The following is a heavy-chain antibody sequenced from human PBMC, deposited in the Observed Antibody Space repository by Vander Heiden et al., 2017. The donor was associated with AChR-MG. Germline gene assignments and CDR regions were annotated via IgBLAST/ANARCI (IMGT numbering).Heavy chain of an antibody. CDR2: IDTSGTVT. CDR1: TLPFRSYV. D-gene: IGHD6-19*01. V-gene: IGHV3-23*05. CDR3: ARGGLGKYNSGSNFDH. Sequence: EVQLLESGGGLVQPGGSLRLSCAVPTLPFRSYVMTWVRQAPGKGLEWVSSIDTSGTVTYYADSVKGRFTISRDNSKSTLFLQMNSLRAEDTAVYYCARGGLGKYNSGSNFDHCGQGTLVTVSS. J-gene: IGHJ4*02.